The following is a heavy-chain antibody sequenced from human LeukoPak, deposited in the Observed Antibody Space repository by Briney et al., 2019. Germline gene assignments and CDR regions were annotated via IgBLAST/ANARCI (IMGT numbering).Heavy chain of an antibody. CDR1: GGSISSYY. V-gene: IGHV4-59*01. CDR2: IYYSGST. CDR3: ARVGLTAYSSSWGFGYFQH. J-gene: IGHJ1*01. D-gene: IGHD6-13*01. Sequence: SETLSLTCTVSGGSISSYYWSWIRQPPGKGLEWIGYIYYSGSTNYNPSLKSRVTISVDTSKNQFSLKLSSVTAADTAVYYCARVGLTAYSSSWGFGYFQHWGQGTLVTVSS.